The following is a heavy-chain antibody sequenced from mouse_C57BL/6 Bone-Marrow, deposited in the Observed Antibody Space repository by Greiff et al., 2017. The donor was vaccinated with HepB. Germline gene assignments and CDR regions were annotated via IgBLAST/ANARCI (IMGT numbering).Heavy chain of an antibody. CDR3: ARSGSSWFAY. CDR1: GYTFTSYW. Sequence: VQLQQPGAELVMPGASVKLSCKASGYTFTSYWMHWVKQRPGQGLEWIGEIDPSDSYTNYNQKFKGKSTLTVDKSSSTAYMQRSSLTSEDSAVYYCARSGSSWFAYWGQGTLVTVSA. J-gene: IGHJ3*01. D-gene: IGHD3-2*02. CDR2: IDPSDSYT. V-gene: IGHV1-69*01.